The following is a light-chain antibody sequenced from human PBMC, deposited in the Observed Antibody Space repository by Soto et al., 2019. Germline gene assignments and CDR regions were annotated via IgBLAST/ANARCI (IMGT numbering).Light chain of an antibody. V-gene: IGKV3-15*01. CDR2: GAS. Sequence: EIVMTQSPYTLALSPWERATVSCMASQSVGTNLAWYQQKPGQSPRLLVYGASTRAAGVPGRISGSGSGTDFTLTIISLQSEDCAVYYCQQYNDWPTIFTFGAGTKVDIK. J-gene: IGKJ3*01. CDR3: QQYNDWPTIFT. CDR1: QSVGTN.